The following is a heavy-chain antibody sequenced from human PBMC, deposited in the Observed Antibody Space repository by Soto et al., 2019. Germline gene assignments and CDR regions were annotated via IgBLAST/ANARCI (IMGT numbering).Heavy chain of an antibody. J-gene: IGHJ4*02. V-gene: IGHV1-18*04. Sequence: SEKVSYKSSVYTSTSYGITLLRQAPGQGLEWMGWISAYNGNTNYAQTLQGRVTMTTDTSTSTAYMDLRSLSSDDTAVYYCARDQRRNYDSSGYYGGSDYWGQGTLVTVSS. CDR2: ISAYNGNT. D-gene: IGHD3-22*01. CDR1: VYTSTSYG. CDR3: ARDQRRNYDSSGYYGGSDY.